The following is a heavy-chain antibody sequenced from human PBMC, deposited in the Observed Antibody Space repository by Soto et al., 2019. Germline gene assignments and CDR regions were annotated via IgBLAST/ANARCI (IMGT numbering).Heavy chain of an antibody. Sequence: SETLSLTCGVSGGTVASSHWWSWVRRSPGRGLEWIGNVYHTGDTNFNPSLQSRVTFSVDKSNNQFSLRLTSVTAADTAVYFCAREIVTAGGNNYFDPWGPGTLVTVSS. D-gene: IGHD2-21*02. CDR3: AREIVTAGGNNYFDP. J-gene: IGHJ5*02. CDR1: GGTVASSHW. CDR2: VYHTGDT. V-gene: IGHV4-4*02.